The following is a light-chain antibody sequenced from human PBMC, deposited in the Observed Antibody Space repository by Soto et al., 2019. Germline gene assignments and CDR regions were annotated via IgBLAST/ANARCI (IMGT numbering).Light chain of an antibody. CDR3: QHYFNWPYT. V-gene: IGKV3-15*01. CDR2: GAS. Sequence: EIVMTQSPGTRSGSPGERATLSCRASQSVTSNLAWYQQKPGRAPRLLIYGASTRATGIPARFSGSGSGTEFTLTISNLQSEDFALYYCQHYFNWPYTFGQGTKVDIK. CDR1: QSVTSN. J-gene: IGKJ2*01.